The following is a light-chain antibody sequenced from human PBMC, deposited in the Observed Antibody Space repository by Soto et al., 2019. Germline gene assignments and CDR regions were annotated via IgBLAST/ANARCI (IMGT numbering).Light chain of an antibody. V-gene: IGKV3-15*01. CDR1: QNIRSN. J-gene: IGKJ5*01. Sequence: EIVMTQSPGTLSVSPGERATLSCRASQNIRSNLAWYQQKPGRAPRLLIYGASTRATGVPARFSGSGSGTEFTLTISSLQSEDFAVYYCQQYNTWPPITFGQGTRLEI. CDR3: QQYNTWPPIT. CDR2: GAS.